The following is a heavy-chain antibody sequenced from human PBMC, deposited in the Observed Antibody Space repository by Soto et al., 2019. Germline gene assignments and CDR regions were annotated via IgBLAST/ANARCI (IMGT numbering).Heavy chain of an antibody. D-gene: IGHD4-17*01. CDR3: ATDPTGSGDYVFDY. CDR2: FDPEDGET. CDR1: GYTLTELS. J-gene: IGHJ4*02. V-gene: IGHV1-24*01. Sequence: GASVKVSCKVSGYTLTELSMHWVRQAPGKGLEWMGGFDPEDGETIYAQKFQGRVTMTEDTSTDTAYMELSSLRSEDTAVYYCATDPTGSGDYVFDYWGQGTLVTASS.